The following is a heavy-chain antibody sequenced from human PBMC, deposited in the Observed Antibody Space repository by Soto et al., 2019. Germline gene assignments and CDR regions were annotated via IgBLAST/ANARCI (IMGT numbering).Heavy chain of an antibody. J-gene: IGHJ6*02. V-gene: IGHV1-18*01. CDR3: ARDGGRGQWLVRYYYYGIDV. D-gene: IGHD6-19*01. CDR2: IGASNGNT. CDR1: GYTFTSYG. Sequence: QVQLVQSGAEVKKPGASVKVSCKASGYTFTSYGISWVRQAPGQGLEWMGWIGASNGNTNYAQKLQGRVTMTTDTSTSTAYMELGSLRSDDTAVYYCARDGGRGQWLVRYYYYGIDVWGQGTTVTVAS.